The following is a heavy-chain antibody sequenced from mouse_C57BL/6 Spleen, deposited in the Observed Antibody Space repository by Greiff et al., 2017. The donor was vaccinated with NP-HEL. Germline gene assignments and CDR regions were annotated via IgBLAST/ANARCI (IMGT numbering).Heavy chain of an antibody. J-gene: IGHJ3*01. Sequence: EVQLQESGPGLVKPSQSLSLTCSVTGYSITSGYYWNWIRQFPGNKLEWMGYISYDGSNNYNPAPKNRISITRDTSKNQFFLKLNSVTTEDTSTYYCASSLPRCSWFAYWGQGTLVTVSA. CDR2: ISYDGSN. D-gene: IGHD6-2*01. CDR3: ASSLPRCSWFAY. CDR1: GYSITSGYY. V-gene: IGHV3-6*01.